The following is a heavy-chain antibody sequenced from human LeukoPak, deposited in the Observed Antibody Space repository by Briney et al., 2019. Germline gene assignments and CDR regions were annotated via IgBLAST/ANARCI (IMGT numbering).Heavy chain of an antibody. CDR1: GFTFSSYG. V-gene: IGHV3-23*01. Sequence: PGGSLRLSCAASGFTFSSYGMSWVRQAPGKGLEWVSAISGSGGSTYYADSVKGRFTISRDNSKNTLYLQMNSLRAEDTAVYYCAKGTRGYTAMVTRLDYWGQGTLVTVSS. CDR3: AKGTRGYTAMVTRLDY. J-gene: IGHJ4*02. CDR2: ISGSGGST. D-gene: IGHD5-18*01.